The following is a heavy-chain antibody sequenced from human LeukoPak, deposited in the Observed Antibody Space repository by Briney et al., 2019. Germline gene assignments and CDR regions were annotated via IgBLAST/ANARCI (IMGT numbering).Heavy chain of an antibody. CDR2: INHSGST. CDR3: ASRLSDYDY. J-gene: IGHJ4*02. Sequence: PSETLSLTCAVYGGSFSGYYWSWIRQPPGKGLEWIGEINHSGSTNYNPSLKSRVTISVVTSKNQFSLKLSSVTAADTAVYYCASRLSDYDYWGQGTLVTVSS. V-gene: IGHV4-34*01. CDR1: GGSFSGYY. D-gene: IGHD5-12*01.